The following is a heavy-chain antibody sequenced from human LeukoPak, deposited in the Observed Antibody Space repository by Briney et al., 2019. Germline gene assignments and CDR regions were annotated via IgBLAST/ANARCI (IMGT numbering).Heavy chain of an antibody. Sequence: GASVKVSCKASGGTFSSYAISWVRQAPGQGLEWMGGIIPIFGTANYAQKFQGRVTITTDESTSTAYMELSSLRSEDTAVYYCARGGYGYLEDAFDIWGQGTMVTVSS. CDR2: IIPIFGTA. J-gene: IGHJ3*02. V-gene: IGHV1-69*05. D-gene: IGHD5-18*01. CDR1: GGTFSSYA. CDR3: ARGGYGYLEDAFDI.